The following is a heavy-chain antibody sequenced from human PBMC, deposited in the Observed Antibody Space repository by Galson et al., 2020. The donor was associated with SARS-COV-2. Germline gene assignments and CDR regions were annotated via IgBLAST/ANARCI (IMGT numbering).Heavy chain of an antibody. CDR1: GDSIGSGSYH. CDR2: LYTSGST. V-gene: IGHV4-61*02. Sequence: SETLSLTCIVSGDSIGSGSYHWIWIRQPAGKGLEWIGRLYTSGSTNYNPSLKSRVTISVDTSKNQVSLKLSSVTAADTAVYYCARDSSGIPRGYWGQGTLVTVCS. J-gene: IGHJ4*02. CDR3: ARDSSGIPRGY. D-gene: IGHD3-22*01.